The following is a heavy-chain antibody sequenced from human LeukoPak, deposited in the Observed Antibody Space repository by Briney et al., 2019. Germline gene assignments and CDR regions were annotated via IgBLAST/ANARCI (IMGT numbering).Heavy chain of an antibody. CDR1: EFTFNNYG. Sequence: TGGSLRLSCAASEFTFNNYGMSWVRQAPGKVLEWVSSISSSSTYIFYADSVKGRFTISRDDAKNSLYLQMNNLRAEDTAVYSCARVRVGATYGGAFDIWGQGTMVTVSS. D-gene: IGHD1-26*01. CDR3: ARVRVGATYGGAFDI. J-gene: IGHJ3*02. CDR2: ISSSSTYI. V-gene: IGHV3-21*01.